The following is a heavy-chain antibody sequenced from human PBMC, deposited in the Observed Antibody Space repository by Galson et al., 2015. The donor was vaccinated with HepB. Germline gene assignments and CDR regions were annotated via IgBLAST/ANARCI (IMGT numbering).Heavy chain of an antibody. Sequence: SLRLSCAASGFILTNAWMTWVRRAPGKGLECVGRIKSKDSGGATDYAAPVNGRFTISRDDSKNTMYLQMDSLNTEDTAVYYCAMSVTPGGFDIRGQGARVTVSS. D-gene: IGHD2-8*02. V-gene: IGHV3-15*01. CDR2: IKSKDSGGAT. CDR1: GFILTNAW. CDR3: AMSVTPGGFDI. J-gene: IGHJ3*02.